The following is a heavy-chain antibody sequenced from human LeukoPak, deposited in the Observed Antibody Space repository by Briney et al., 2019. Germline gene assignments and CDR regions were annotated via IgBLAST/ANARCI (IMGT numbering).Heavy chain of an antibody. Sequence: ASVKVSCKVSGYTLTELSMHWVRQAPGKGLEWMGGFDPEDGETIYAQKFQGRVTMTEDTSTDTAYMELSSLRSEDTAVYYCATDRLTMVRGPREYYFDYWGQGTLVTVSS. CDR2: FDPEDGET. CDR1: GYTLTELS. CDR3: ATDRLTMVRGPREYYFDY. J-gene: IGHJ4*02. D-gene: IGHD3-10*01. V-gene: IGHV1-24*01.